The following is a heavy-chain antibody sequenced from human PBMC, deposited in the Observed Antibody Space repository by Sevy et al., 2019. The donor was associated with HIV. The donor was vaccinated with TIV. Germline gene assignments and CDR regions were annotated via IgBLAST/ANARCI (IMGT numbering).Heavy chain of an antibody. V-gene: IGHV3-7*03. D-gene: IGHD2-2*02. J-gene: IGHJ6*02. CDR2: IKQDMSEK. Sequence: GGSLRLSCAASGFTFSSYWMTWVRQAPGKGLEWVANIKQDMSEKYYADSVKGRFTISRDNARNSLYLQMESLRAEDTAVYYCAKGTLVVPTVIYYYYGMSVWGQGTTVTVSS. CDR1: GFTFSSYW. CDR3: AKGTLVVPTVIYYYYGMSV.